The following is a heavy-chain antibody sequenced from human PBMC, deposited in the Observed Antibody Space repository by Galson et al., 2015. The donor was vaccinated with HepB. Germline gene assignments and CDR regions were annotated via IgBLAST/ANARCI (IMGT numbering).Heavy chain of an antibody. D-gene: IGHD4/OR15-4a*01. CDR2: IDNDGTGT. CDR3: ARRQCIGASCYLDS. CDR1: GLTFDNYW. Sequence: SLRLSCAASGLTFDNYWMHWVRQAPGKGLVWVSRIDNDGTGTDYGDSVKGRFTISRDNAKNTLYLVMSSLRADDTAVYFCARRQCIGASCYLDSWGQGTLVTVSS. V-gene: IGHV3-74*01. J-gene: IGHJ4*02.